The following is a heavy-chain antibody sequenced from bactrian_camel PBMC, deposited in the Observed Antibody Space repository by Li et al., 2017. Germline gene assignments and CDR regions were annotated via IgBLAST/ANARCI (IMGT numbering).Heavy chain of an antibody. CDR3: AASASFILTPRFYRFESSDYPY. CDR2: IRRDDLT. J-gene: IGHJ4*01. CDR1: GLSVSDFS. D-gene: IGHD4*01. V-gene: IGHV3S67*01. Sequence: DVQLVESGGGLVQPGGSLTLSCAPSGLSVSDFSMAWFRQSPGKEREGVAAIRRDDLTAYTDSVKGRFTISKDNAGNSLFLHMSNLKPEDTAMYYCAASASFILTPRFYRFESSDYPYRGQGTQVTVS.